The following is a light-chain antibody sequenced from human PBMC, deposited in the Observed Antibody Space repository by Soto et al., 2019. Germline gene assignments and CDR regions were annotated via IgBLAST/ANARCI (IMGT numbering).Light chain of an antibody. CDR1: QGITGW. CDR3: QTYHRYWP. J-gene: IGKJ1*01. CDR2: DAS. V-gene: IGKV1-5*01. Sequence: DIQLTQSPSTLSASVGDRVTITCRASQGITGWLAWYQQKPGKAPKLLIFDASTLESGVPPRFTGSGSGTEFTLSISHLQPDDFATYYCQTYHRYWPFGHGNKVEVK.